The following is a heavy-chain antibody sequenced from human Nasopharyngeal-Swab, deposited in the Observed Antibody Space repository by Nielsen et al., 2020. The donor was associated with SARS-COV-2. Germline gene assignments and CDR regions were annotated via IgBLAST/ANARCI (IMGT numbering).Heavy chain of an antibody. D-gene: IGHD4-23*01. CDR1: RFTFSSYS. V-gene: IGHV3-21*01. CDR3: ARGGNSVY. J-gene: IGHJ4*02. Sequence: GESLKISCAASRFTFSSYSMNWVRQAPGKGLEWVSSISSSSSYIYYADSVKGRFTISRDNAKNSLYLQMNSLRAEDTAVYYCARGGNSVYWGQGTLVTVSS. CDR2: ISSSSSYI.